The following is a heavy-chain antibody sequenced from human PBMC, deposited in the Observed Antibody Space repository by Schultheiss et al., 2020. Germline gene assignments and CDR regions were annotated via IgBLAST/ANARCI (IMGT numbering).Heavy chain of an antibody. CDR1: GFTFSSYG. J-gene: IGHJ4*02. V-gene: IGHV3-30*03. CDR2: ISYDGSNK. Sequence: GGSLRLSCAASGFTFSSYGMHWVRQAPGKGLEWVAVISYDGSNKYYADSVKGRFTISRDNAKNSLYLQMNSLRADDTALYYCARGEYGGPFDYWGQGTLVTVSS. CDR3: ARGEYGGPFDY. D-gene: IGHD4-23*01.